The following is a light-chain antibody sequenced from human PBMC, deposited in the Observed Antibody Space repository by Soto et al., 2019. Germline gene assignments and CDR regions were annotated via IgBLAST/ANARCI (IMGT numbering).Light chain of an antibody. CDR2: GNS. CDR1: SSNIGAGFD. Sequence: QSALTQPPSVSGAPGQRVTISCTGSSSNIGAGFDVHWYHQIAGTAPKLLIYGNSNRPSGVPDRFSGSKSGTSASLAINGLQAEDEADYYCSSYTSSSPLYVFGTGTKVTVL. CDR3: SSYTSSSPLYV. J-gene: IGLJ1*01. V-gene: IGLV1-40*01.